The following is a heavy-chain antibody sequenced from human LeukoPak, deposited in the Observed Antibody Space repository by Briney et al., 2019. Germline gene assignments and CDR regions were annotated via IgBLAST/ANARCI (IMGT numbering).Heavy chain of an antibody. J-gene: IGHJ4*02. D-gene: IGHD4-11*01. Sequence: ASVKVSCKASGYTFTSYGISWVRQAPGQGLEWMGWISAYHGNINYAQNLQGRVTMTTDTSTSTAYMELRSLRSDDTAVYYCARVSTVTSFLDYWGQGTLATVSS. CDR3: ARVSTVTSFLDY. CDR1: GYTFTSYG. V-gene: IGHV1-18*01. CDR2: ISAYHGNI.